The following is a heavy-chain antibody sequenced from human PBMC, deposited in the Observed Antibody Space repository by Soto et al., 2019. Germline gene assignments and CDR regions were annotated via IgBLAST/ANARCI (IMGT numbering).Heavy chain of an antibody. CDR1: GLTFSNSA. CDR2: IIVGSGET. CDR3: AAELYSGGSCCSFDI. J-gene: IGHJ3*02. Sequence: QMQVVQSGPEVKKPGTSVKVSCKTSGLTFSNSAVQWVRQARGQRLEWIGWIIVGSGETKYVQELQERLTISRDMSTDTAYMELSGLRSEDTAVYYCAAELYSGGSCCSFDIWGQGTMVTVSS. V-gene: IGHV1-58*01. D-gene: IGHD2-21*02.